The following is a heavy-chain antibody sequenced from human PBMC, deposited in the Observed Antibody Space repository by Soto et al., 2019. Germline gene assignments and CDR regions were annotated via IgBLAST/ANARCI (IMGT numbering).Heavy chain of an antibody. CDR1: GFLFNSYG. D-gene: IGHD5-18*01. CDR3: TRDRSPAMVLPDFDF. CDR2: ISSTSTYI. Sequence: EVQLVESGGGVAKPGGSLRLSCAASGFLFNSYGMNWVRLSPGRGLEWISSISSTSTYIEYADSVKGRFIISRDNAENSLFLQMNSLRAEDTAVYYCTRDRSPAMVLPDFDFWAQGALVTVSS. V-gene: IGHV3-21*01. J-gene: IGHJ4*02.